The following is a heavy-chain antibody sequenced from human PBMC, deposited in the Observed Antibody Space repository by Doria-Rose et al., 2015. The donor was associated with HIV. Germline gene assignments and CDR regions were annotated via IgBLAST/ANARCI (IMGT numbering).Heavy chain of an antibody. CDR3: ARIKSSRWYHKYYFDF. CDR1: GVSLSSPGMG. V-gene: IGHV2-26*01. J-gene: IGHJ4*02. CDR2: IFSDDER. D-gene: IGHD6-13*01. Sequence: QITLKESGPVLVKPTETLTLTCTVSGVSLSSPGMGVSWIRQPPGKALEWLANIFSDDERSYKTSLKSRLTISRGTSKSQVVLIMTDMDPVDTATYYCARIKSSRWYHKYYFDFRGQGTLVIASA.